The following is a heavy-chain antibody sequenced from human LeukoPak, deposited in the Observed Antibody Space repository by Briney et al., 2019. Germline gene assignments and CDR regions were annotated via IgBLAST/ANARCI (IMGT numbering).Heavy chain of an antibody. D-gene: IGHD6-19*01. CDR3: ASTGYSSGWYVF. V-gene: IGHV1-2*02. Sequence: ASVKVSCKASGYTFTAYYMHWVRQAPGQGLEWMGWINPNTGGTKYAQKFQGRVTMTRDTSISTAYLELSRLRSDDTAVYYCASTGYSSGWYVFWGQGTLVTVSS. CDR1: GYTFTAYY. CDR2: INPNTGGT. J-gene: IGHJ4*02.